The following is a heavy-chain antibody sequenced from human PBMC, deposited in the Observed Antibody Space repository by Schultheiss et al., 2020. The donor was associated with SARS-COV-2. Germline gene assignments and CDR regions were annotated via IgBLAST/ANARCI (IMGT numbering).Heavy chain of an antibody. J-gene: IGHJ3*02. CDR3: ARGGGVAGPYDAFDI. CDR1: GHSLASYW. D-gene: IGHD6-19*01. CDR2: IYPGDSDT. Sequence: GGSLRLSCKASGHSLASYWIGWVRQMPGKGLEWMGIIYPGDSDTRYSPSFQGQVTISADKSISTAYLQWSSLKASDTAMYYCARGGGVAGPYDAFDIWGQGTMVTVSS. V-gene: IGHV5-51*01.